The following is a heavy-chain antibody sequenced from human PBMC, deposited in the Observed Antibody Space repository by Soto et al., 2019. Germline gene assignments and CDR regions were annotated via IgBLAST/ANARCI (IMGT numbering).Heavy chain of an antibody. J-gene: IGHJ6*02. V-gene: IGHV4-39*01. CDR3: ARQSGRYYYGMDV. CDR2: IYYSGST. CDR1: GGSISSSSYY. Sequence: PSETLSRTCTVSGGSISSSSYYWGWIRQPPGKGLEWIGSIYYSGSTYYNPSLKSRVTISVDTSKNQFSLKLSSVTAADTAVYFCARQSGRYYYGMDVWGQGTTVTVSS. D-gene: IGHD3-10*01.